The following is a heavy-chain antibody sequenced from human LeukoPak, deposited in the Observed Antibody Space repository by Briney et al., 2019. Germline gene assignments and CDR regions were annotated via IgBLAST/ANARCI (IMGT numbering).Heavy chain of an antibody. CDR1: GGSISSYY. V-gene: IGHV4-59*06. CDR3: ARQTNYDILSYFDY. CDR2: IYYSGST. Sequence: SETLSLTCTVSGGSISSYYWSWIRRPPGKGLEWIGYIYYSGSTYYNPSLKSRVTISVDTSKNQFSLKLSSVTAADTAVYYCARQTNYDILSYFDYWGQGTLVTVSS. J-gene: IGHJ4*02. D-gene: IGHD3-9*01.